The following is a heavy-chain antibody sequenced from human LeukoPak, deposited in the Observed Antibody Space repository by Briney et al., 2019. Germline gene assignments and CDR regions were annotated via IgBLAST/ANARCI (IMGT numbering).Heavy chain of an antibody. J-gene: IGHJ4*02. V-gene: IGHV3-48*03. Sequence: GGSLRLPCAASGFTFSSYEMNWVRQAPGKGLEWVSYISSSGSTIYYADSVKGRFTISRDNAKNSLYLQMNSLRAEDTAVYYCARERDYDYFDYWGQGTLVTVSS. CDR3: ARERDYDYFDY. CDR1: GFTFSSYE. D-gene: IGHD4/OR15-4a*01. CDR2: ISSSGSTI.